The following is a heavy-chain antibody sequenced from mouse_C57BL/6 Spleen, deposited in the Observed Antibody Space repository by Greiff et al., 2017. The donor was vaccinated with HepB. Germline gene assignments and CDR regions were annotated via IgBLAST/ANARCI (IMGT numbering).Heavy chain of an antibody. D-gene: IGHD3-2*02. CDR1: GYTFTSYW. V-gene: IGHV1-50*01. CDR2: IDPSDSYT. CDR3: ARQLRRRRCFDY. Sequence: VQLQQPGAELVKPGASVKLSCKASGYTFTSYWMQWVKQRPGQGLEWIGEIDPSDSYTNYNQKFKGKATLTVDTSSSTAYMQLSSLTSEDSAGYYCARQLRRRRCFDYWGQGTTLTVSS. J-gene: IGHJ2*01.